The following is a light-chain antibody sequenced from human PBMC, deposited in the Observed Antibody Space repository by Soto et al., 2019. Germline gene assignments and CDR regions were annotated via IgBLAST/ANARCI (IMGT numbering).Light chain of an antibody. V-gene: IGKV3-20*01. Sequence: DIVLTQSPGTLSMSPGERATLSCRASQRVSSNYLAWYQQKPGQAPRLLIYAASRRATGIPDRFSGSGSGTDFTLIISRLEPEDFAVYYCQQELTFGGGTKVEIK. CDR3: QQELT. CDR1: QRVSSNY. J-gene: IGKJ4*01. CDR2: AAS.